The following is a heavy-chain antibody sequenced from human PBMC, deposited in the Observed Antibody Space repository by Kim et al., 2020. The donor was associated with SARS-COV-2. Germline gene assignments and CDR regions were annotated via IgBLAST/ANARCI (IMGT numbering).Heavy chain of an antibody. J-gene: IGHJ4*02. V-gene: IGHV1-69*13. D-gene: IGHD1-26*01. CDR1: GGTFSSYA. Sequence: SVKVSCKASGGTFSSYAISWVRQAPGQGLEWMGEIIPIFGTANYAQKFQGRVTITADESTSTAYMELSSLRSEDTAVYYCASSFNSGSYYAWKFDYWGQGTLVTVSS. CDR3: ASSFNSGSYYAWKFDY. CDR2: IIPIFGTA.